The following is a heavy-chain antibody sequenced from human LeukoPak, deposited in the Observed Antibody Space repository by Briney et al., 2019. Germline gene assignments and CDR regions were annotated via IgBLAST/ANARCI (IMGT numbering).Heavy chain of an antibody. Sequence: PGGSLRLSCAASGFTFSSYGMHWVRQAPGKGLEWVAVISYDGSNKYYADSVEGRFTISRDNSKNTLYLQMNSLRAEDTAIYYCAKDQSGWSGYATPGYWGQGTLVTVSS. CDR3: AKDQSGWSGYATPGY. D-gene: IGHD5-12*01. V-gene: IGHV3-30*18. CDR2: ISYDGSNK. J-gene: IGHJ4*02. CDR1: GFTFSSYG.